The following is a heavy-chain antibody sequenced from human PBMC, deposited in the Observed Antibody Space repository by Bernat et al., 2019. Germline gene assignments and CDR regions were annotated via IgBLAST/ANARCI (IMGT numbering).Heavy chain of an antibody. CDR2: ISISGGTT. V-gene: IGHV3-23*01. Sequence: EVQLLEYGGGLVQPGGSLRLSCAASGFTFSSYAMSWVRQAPGKGLEWVSGISISGGTTYYADSVKGRFTISRDNSKNTLYLQMNSLRAEDAAVYYCAEGAVGKDFDYWGQGTLVTVSS. CDR3: AEGAVGKDFDY. J-gene: IGHJ4*02. D-gene: IGHD6-13*01. CDR1: GFTFSSYA.